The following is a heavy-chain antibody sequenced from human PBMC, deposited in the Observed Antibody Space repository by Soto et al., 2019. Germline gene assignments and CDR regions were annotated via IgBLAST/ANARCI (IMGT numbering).Heavy chain of an antibody. CDR1: GFTFETYW. CDR3: VTVVEYGDYPAPRGGELCRY. CDR2: IKYDGSDK. D-gene: IGHD4-17*01. V-gene: IGHV3-7*01. Sequence: HPGGSLRLSCVASGFTFETYWMSWVRQAPGKGLEWVANIKYDGSDKYYLDSVKGRFTISRENAKNSLYLQMNSLRAEDTGVYYCVTVVEYGDYPAPRGGELCRYWGQGTQVTVSS. J-gene: IGHJ4*02.